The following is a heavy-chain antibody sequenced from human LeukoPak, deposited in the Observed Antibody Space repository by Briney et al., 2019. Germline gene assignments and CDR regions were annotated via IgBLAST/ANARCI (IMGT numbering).Heavy chain of an antibody. CDR2: IYSGGST. CDR3: ARDLGSYGSVDAFDI. J-gene: IGHJ3*02. D-gene: IGHD5-18*01. V-gene: IGHV3-53*01. CDR1: GFTVSSNY. Sequence: PGGSLRLSCAASGFTVSSNYMSWVRQAPGKGLEWVSVIYSGGSTYYADSVKGRFTISRDNSKNTLYIQMNSLRAEDTAVYYCARDLGSYGSVDAFDIWGQGTMVTVSS.